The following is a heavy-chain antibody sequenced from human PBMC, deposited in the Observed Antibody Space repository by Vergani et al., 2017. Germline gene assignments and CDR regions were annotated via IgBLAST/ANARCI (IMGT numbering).Heavy chain of an antibody. D-gene: IGHD2-15*01. CDR2: ISAYNGNT. CDR3: ARVPGRCXGGSCYSGRSQNYDGMDV. V-gene: IGHV1-18*01. J-gene: IGHJ6*02. CDR1: GYTFTSYG. Sequence: QVQLVQSGAEVKKPGASVKVSCKASGYTFTSYGISWVRQAPGQGLEWMGWISAYNGNTNYAQKLQGRVTMTTDTSTSTADMELRSLRADDTAVYYCARVPGRCXGGSCYSGRSQNYDGMDVWGQGTMVTVSS.